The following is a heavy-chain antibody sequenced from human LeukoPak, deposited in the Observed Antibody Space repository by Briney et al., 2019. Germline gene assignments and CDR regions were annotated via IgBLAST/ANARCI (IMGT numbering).Heavy chain of an antibody. D-gene: IGHD2-15*01. J-gene: IGHJ4*02. CDR1: GGPVSSSSYY. CDR2: IYYSEST. CDR3: ARVGRYCSGGSCYLALDY. V-gene: IGHV4-39*07. Sequence: SETLSLTCTVSGGPVSSSSYYWGWIRQPPGKGLEWIGSIYYSESTYYNPSLKSRVTISVDTSKNQFSLKLSSVTAADTAVYYCARVGRYCSGGSCYLALDYWGQGTLVTVSS.